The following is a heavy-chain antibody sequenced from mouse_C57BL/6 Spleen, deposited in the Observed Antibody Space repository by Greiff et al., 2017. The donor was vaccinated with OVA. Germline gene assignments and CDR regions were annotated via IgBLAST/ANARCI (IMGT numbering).Heavy chain of an antibody. J-gene: IGHJ1*03. V-gene: IGHV10-1*01. D-gene: IGHD4-1*01. CDR2: IRSKSNNYAT. CDR1: GFSFNTYA. CDR3: VRHTNWDDWYFDV. Sequence: EVKLMESGGGLVQPKGSLKLSCAASGFSFNTYAMNWVRQAPGKGLEWVARIRSKSNNYATYYADSVKDRFTISRDDSESMLYLQMNNLKTEDTAMYYCVRHTNWDDWYFDVWGTGTTVTVSS.